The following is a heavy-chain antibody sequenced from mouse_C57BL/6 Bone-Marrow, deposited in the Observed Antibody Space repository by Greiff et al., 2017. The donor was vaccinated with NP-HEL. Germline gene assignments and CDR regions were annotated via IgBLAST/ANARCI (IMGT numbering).Heavy chain of an antibody. V-gene: IGHV1-80*01. CDR1: GYAFSSYW. CDR2: IYPGDGAT. Sequence: VQLQQSGASVKISCKASGYAFSSYWMNWVKQRPGKGLEWIGQIYPGDGATNYNGKFKGKATLTADKSSSTAYLQLSILTSEDSAVHFCAYSSDYAYYYATDYWGQGTSVTVSS. CDR3: AYSSDYAYYYATDY. D-gene: IGHD2-13*01. J-gene: IGHJ4*01.